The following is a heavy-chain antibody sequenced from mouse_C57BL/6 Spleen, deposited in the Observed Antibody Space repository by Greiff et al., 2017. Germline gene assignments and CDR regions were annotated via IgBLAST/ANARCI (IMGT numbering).Heavy chain of an antibody. CDR1: GYTFTSYW. V-gene: IGHV1-64*01. Sequence: QVQLQQPWAELVKPGASVKLSCKASGYTFTSYWMHWVKQRPGQGLEWIGMIHPNSGSTNYNEEFKSKATLTVDKSSSTAYMQLSSLTSEDSAVYYCAVYYYGSSWFAYWGQGTLVTVSA. CDR2: IHPNSGST. J-gene: IGHJ3*01. CDR3: AVYYYGSSWFAY. D-gene: IGHD1-1*01.